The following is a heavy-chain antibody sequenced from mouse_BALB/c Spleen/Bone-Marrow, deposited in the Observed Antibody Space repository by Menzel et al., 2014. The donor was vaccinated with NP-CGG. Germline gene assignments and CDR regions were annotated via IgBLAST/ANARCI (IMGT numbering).Heavy chain of an antibody. CDR3: ARRGTLVDY. V-gene: IGHV1-63*02. D-gene: IGHD2-14*01. J-gene: IGHJ2*01. CDR2: IYPGGGYT. Sequence: QVHVKQSGAELVRPGTSVKISFKAYGYTFTNYWLGWVKQRPGHGLEWIGDIYPGGGYTNYNEKFKGKATLTADTSSSTAYMQLSSLTSEDSAVYFCARRGTLVDYWGQGTTLTVYS. CDR1: GYTFTNYW.